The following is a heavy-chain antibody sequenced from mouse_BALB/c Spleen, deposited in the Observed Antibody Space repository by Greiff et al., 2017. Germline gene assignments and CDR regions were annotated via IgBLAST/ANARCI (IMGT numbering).Heavy chain of an antibody. CDR3: ARSGGDAKTDGSC. V-gene: IGHV14-3*02. CDR2: IDPANGNT. CDR1: GFNIKDTY. D-gene: IGHD2-13*01. J-gene: IGHJ2*01. Sequence: VQLKESGAELVKPGASVKLSCTASGFNIKDTYMHWVKQRPEQGLEWIGRIDPANGNTKYDPKFQGKATITADTSSNTAYLQLSSLTSEDTAVYYCARSGGDAKTDGSCWGRGTTLAVS.